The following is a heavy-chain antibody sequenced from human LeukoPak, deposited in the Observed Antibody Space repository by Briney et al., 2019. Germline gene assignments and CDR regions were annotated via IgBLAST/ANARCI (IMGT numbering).Heavy chain of an antibody. CDR2: VCYGEST. D-gene: IGHD7-27*01. CDR3: ARDRITGATRDYKYYYMEV. CDR1: GYYISSNC. V-gene: IGHV4-59*01. J-gene: IGHJ6*03. Sequence: PSETLSLTCTVSGYYISSNCWSWIRQTPRKGLEWIGYVCYGESTDYNPSLKSRVTISRDTSKNLFSLKLTSVTAADTAVYYCARDRITGATRDYKYYYMEVWGKGTTVTVSS.